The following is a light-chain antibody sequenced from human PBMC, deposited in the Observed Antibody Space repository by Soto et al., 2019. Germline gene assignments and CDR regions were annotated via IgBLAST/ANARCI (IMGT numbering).Light chain of an antibody. Sequence: EILLTQSPCTLALSAGERATLSCRARQSVSSSYLAWYQQKPGHAPRLLIYGASNRATGIPDRLSGSGSGTDFTLTISRPEPEDSAVYYCQQYGSSGTFGQGTKVDIK. CDR2: GAS. CDR3: QQYGSSGT. V-gene: IGKV3-20*01. J-gene: IGKJ1*01. CDR1: QSVSSSY.